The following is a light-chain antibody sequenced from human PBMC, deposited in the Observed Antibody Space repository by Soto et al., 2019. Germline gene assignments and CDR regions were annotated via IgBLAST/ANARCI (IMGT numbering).Light chain of an antibody. Sequence: EIVLTQSPATLSLSPGERATLSCRASQSVSSYLAWYQQKPGQAPRLLIYDASNRATGIPARFSGSGSGTDFTLTISSLEPEDFAVYYCQQRKYWPPLTFGQGTRLE. CDR3: QQRKYWPPLT. CDR2: DAS. CDR1: QSVSSY. J-gene: IGKJ5*01. V-gene: IGKV3-11*01.